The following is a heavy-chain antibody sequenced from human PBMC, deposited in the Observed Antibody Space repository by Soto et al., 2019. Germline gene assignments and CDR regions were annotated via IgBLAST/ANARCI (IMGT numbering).Heavy chain of an antibody. D-gene: IGHD2-2*01. J-gene: IGHJ6*02. CDR3: ARLNGYCISTNCHGYYGMDV. CDR2: IYSSGTT. V-gene: IGHV4-4*08. Sequence: PSETLSLTCTVSGDSISSYYWSWIRQHPGKGLEWIGTIYSSGTTYYNPSLMSRVTISVDTSKNQFSLKLSSVTAADTAVYYCARLNGYCISTNCHGYYGMDVWGQGTTVTVSS. CDR1: GDSISSYY.